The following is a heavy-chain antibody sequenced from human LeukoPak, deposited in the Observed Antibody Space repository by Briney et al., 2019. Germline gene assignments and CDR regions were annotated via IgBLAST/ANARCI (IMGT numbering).Heavy chain of an antibody. CDR3: ARDDWDSYGYYLGYYYYYYGMDV. CDR1: GYTFTSYG. Sequence: ASVKVSCKASGYTFTSYGISWVRQAPGQGLEWMGWISAYNGNTNYAQKLQGRVTMTTDTSTSTAYMELRSLRSDDTAVYYCARDDWDSYGYYLGYYYYYYGMDVWGQGTTVTVSS. CDR2: ISAYNGNT. V-gene: IGHV1-18*01. D-gene: IGHD5-18*01. J-gene: IGHJ6*02.